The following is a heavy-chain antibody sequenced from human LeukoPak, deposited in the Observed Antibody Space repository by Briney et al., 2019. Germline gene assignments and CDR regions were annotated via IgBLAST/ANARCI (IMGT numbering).Heavy chain of an antibody. V-gene: IGHV1-69*13. CDR1: GGTFSSYA. CDR2: IIPIFGTA. CDR3: AASGMATIRTSHGHPDY. D-gene: IGHD5-24*01. Sequence: SVKVSCKASGGTFSSYAISWVRQAPGQGLEWIGGIIPIFGTANYAQKFQGRVTITADESTSTAYMELSSLRSEDTAVYYCAASGMATIRTSHGHPDYWGQGTLVTVSS. J-gene: IGHJ4*02.